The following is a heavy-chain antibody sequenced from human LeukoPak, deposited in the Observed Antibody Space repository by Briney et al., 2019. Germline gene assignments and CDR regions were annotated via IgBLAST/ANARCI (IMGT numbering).Heavy chain of an antibody. D-gene: IGHD3-22*01. CDR1: GGSISSGSYY. Sequence: SETLSLTCTVSGGSISSGSYYWSWIRQPAGKGLEWIGRIYTSGSTNYNPSLKSRVTISVDTSKNQFSLKLSSVTAADTAVYYCARDWIYYYDSTGPDAFDIWGQGTMVTVSS. J-gene: IGHJ3*02. V-gene: IGHV4-61*02. CDR2: IYTSGST. CDR3: ARDWIYYYDSTGPDAFDI.